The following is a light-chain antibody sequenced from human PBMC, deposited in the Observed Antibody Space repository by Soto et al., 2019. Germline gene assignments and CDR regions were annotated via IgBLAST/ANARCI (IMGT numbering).Light chain of an antibody. V-gene: IGKV3-15*01. CDR2: AAS. Sequence: EIVMTQSPATLSVSPGERATLSCRASQSVSSSLAWFQQKPGQAPRLLIYAASARATGIAARLSGSGSGTEFTLTISSLQSEDFAVYYCLQHKSWPFTYGQGTKQELK. CDR3: LQHKSWPFT. J-gene: IGKJ2*01. CDR1: QSVSSS.